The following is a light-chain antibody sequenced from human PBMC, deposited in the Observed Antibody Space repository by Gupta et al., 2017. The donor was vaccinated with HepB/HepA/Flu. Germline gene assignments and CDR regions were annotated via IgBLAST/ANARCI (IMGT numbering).Light chain of an antibody. J-gene: IGLJ1*01. Sequence: SSELTQDPAVSVALGQTVRITCQGDSLRTYYASWYQQTPGPAPVLIIYGKNSRPSGNPDRFSCSTSGDTASSTTTAAQAEEEADYYCNSPETDSNNVCVFGTGTKLTVL. CDR3: NSPETDSNNVCV. CDR2: GKN. V-gene: IGLV3-19*01. CDR1: SLRTYY.